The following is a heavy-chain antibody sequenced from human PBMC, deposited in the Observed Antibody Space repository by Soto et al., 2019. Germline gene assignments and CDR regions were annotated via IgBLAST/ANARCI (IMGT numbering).Heavy chain of an antibody. J-gene: IGHJ6*03. CDR3: ARSRRSDFWSGYSDYYYYMDV. CDR1: GGSISSFY. CDR2: IYYSGST. Sequence: SVTLSLTCTVAGGSISSFYWSWIRRPQGKGLELIGYIYYSGSTNYNPSLKSRVTISVDTSKNQFSLKLSSVTAADTAVYYCARSRRSDFWSGYSDYYYYMDVWGKGTTVTVSS. V-gene: IGHV4-59*01. D-gene: IGHD3-3*01.